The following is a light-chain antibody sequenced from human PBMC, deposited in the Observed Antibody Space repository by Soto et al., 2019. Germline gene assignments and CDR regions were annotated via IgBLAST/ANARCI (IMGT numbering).Light chain of an antibody. Sequence: QSVLTQPASVSGSPGQSITISCTGTSSDVGGYNYVSWYQQHPGKAPKLMIYDVSSRPSGISIRFSGSKSGNTASLTISGLQAEDEAHYYCSSYTSSSTWVFGGGTKVTVL. V-gene: IGLV2-14*03. J-gene: IGLJ3*02. CDR1: SSDVGGYNY. CDR3: SSYTSSSTWV. CDR2: DVS.